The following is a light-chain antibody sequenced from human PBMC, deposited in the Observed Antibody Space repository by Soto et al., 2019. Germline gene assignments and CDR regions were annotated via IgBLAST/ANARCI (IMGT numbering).Light chain of an antibody. CDR2: GVS. CDR1: QSVGTK. V-gene: IGKV3-15*01. J-gene: IGKJ2*01. CDR3: QQYSDWPPAYT. Sequence: EIVLTQSPATLSVSPGEGATLSCRASQSVGTKLAWYQQKPGQAPRLLIFGVSTRAIGVPARFSGSGSATDFSLTISNLESEDFAVYYCQQYSDWPPAYTFGQGTQPEIK.